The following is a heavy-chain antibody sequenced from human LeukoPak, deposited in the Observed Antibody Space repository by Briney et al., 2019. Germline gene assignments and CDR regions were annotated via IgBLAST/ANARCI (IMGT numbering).Heavy chain of an antibody. CDR1: GGSISSYY. V-gene: IGHV4-59*01. D-gene: IGHD6-19*01. J-gene: IGHJ5*02. Sequence: PSETLSLTCTVSGGSISSYYWSWLRQPPGKGLEWIGYIYYSGSTNYNPSLKSRVTISADTTKNQFSLKLSSVTAADTAVYYCAREKSYSSYHWFDPWGQGTLVTVSS. CDR3: AREKSYSSYHWFDP. CDR2: IYYSGST.